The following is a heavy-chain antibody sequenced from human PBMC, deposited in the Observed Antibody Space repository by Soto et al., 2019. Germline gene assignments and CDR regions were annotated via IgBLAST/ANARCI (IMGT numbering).Heavy chain of an antibody. J-gene: IGHJ4*02. CDR1: GFTFSSYW. D-gene: IGHD3-10*01. V-gene: IGHV3-74*01. Sequence: GGSLRLSCAASGFTFSSYWMNWVRQAPGKGLVWVSRINGDGSGTNYADSVKGRFTISRDNAKDTLYLQMNSLRAEDTAVYYCAVIRGLITNFDSWGQGTLVTVSS. CDR3: AVIRGLITNFDS. CDR2: INGDGSGT.